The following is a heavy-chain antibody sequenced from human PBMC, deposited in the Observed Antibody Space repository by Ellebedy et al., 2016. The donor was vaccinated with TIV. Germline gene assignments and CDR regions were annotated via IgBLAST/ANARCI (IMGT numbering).Heavy chain of an antibody. CDR1: GGTFSSYA. D-gene: IGHD3-22*01. CDR3: ARDEVITPNFDY. CDR2: IIPIFGTA. V-gene: IGHV1-69*13. J-gene: IGHJ4*02. Sequence: SVKVSCXASGGTFSSYAISWVRQAPGQGLEWMGGIIPIFGTANYAQKFQGRVTITADESTSTAYMELSSLRSEDTAVYYCARDEVITPNFDYWGQGTLVTVSS.